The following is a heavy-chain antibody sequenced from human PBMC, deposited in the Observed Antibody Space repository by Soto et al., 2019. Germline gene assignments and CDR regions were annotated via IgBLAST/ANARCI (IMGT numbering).Heavy chain of an antibody. D-gene: IGHD6-13*01. CDR3: AKEGGYSIDY. CDR2: ISWNSGSI. V-gene: IGHV3-9*01. CDR1: GFTFDDYA. J-gene: IGHJ4*02. Sequence: EVQLGESGGGLVQPGRSLRLSCAASGFTFDDYAMHWVRQAPGKGLGWVSGISWNSGSIGYADSVKGRFTISRDNAKNSLYLQMNSLRAEDTASYYCAKEGGYSIDYWGQGTLVTVSS.